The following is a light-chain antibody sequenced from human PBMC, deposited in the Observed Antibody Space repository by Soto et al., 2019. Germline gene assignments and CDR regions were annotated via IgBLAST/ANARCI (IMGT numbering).Light chain of an antibody. V-gene: IGKV1-5*01. Sequence: DIQMTQSPSTLSASVGDRVTITCRASQNISIWLAWYQQRPGRAPRLLIYDSSSLESGVPSTFSGSGSGTEFSLTISNLRPDDFATYYCQQCFWHWTFGQGTKVDIK. CDR3: QQCFWHWT. J-gene: IGKJ1*01. CDR2: DSS. CDR1: QNISIW.